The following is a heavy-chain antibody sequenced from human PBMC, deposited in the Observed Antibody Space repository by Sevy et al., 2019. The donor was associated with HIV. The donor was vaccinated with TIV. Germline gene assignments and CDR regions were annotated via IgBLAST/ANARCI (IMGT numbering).Heavy chain of an antibody. CDR2: IYSGGTT. CDR1: GFTVSSDY. CDR3: ARESSSNWQAGHYGMAV. J-gene: IGHJ6*02. D-gene: IGHD6-13*01. V-gene: IGHV3-66*01. Sequence: GGSLRLSCAASGFTVSSDYMTWVRQAPGKGLEWVSVIYSGGTTYYADSVKGRFTISRDNSKNTVYLQMNSLRAEDTAVYYCARESSSNWQAGHYGMAVWGQGTTVTVSS.